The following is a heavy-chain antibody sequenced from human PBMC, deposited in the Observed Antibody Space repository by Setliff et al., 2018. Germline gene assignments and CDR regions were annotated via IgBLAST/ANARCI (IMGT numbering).Heavy chain of an antibody. CDR1: GYIFRDYY. J-gene: IGHJ3*01. Sequence: ASVKVSCKASGYIFRDYYIHWVRQAPGQGLEWMGWINPNSGGREYAEAFQGRATLTGDTSIRTAFMELSGLTTDDTAVYYCAGPFDVGPYPRPIDGLDLWGQGTRVTVSS. CDR2: INPNSGGR. V-gene: IGHV1-2*02. D-gene: IGHD3-9*01. CDR3: AGPFDVGPYPRPIDGLDL.